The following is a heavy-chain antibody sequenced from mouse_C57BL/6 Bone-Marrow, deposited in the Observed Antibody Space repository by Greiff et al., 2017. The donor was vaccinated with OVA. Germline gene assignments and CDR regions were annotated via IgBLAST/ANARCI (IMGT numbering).Heavy chain of an antibody. Sequence: EVKLVESGPGLAKPSQTLSLTCSVTGYSITSDYWNWIRKFPGKKLEYMGYISYSGSTYYNPSLKSRISITRDTSKNQNYLQLNSVTTEDTAADYGARLGTVVNWYLDDWGTGTTVTVSS. J-gene: IGHJ1*03. V-gene: IGHV3-8*01. D-gene: IGHD1-1*01. CDR3: ARLGTVVNWYLDD. CDR2: ISYSGST. CDR1: GYSITSDY.